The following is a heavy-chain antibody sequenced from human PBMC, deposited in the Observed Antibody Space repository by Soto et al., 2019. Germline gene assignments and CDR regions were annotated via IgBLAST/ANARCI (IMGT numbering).Heavy chain of an antibody. D-gene: IGHD1-1*01. CDR3: ARDPRSITGTTSSEDFQH. V-gene: IGHV1-69*01. CDR1: GGTFSGYA. J-gene: IGHJ1*01. Sequence: QAQLMQSGAEVKEPGSSVKVSCKASGGTFSGYAISWVRQAPGQGLEWLGGIIPIFGITNYAQKFQNRLTIAAAESSATVYMALRSLTSEDSAIYYSARDPRSITGTTSSEDFQHWGQGTVVSVS. CDR2: IIPIFGIT.